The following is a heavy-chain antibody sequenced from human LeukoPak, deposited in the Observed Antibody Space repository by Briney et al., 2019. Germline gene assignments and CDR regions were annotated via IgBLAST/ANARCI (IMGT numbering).Heavy chain of an antibody. J-gene: IGHJ4*02. CDR3: ARDRLTTVTTFHFDY. CDR2: IWYDRTNK. Sequence: GGSLRLSCAASGFTFSTYAMHWVRQAPGKGLGWVAVIWYDRTNKYYADSVKGQFTISRDNSKNTLYLQMSSLRAEDTAVYYCARDRLTTVTTFHFDYWGQGTLVTVSS. CDR1: GFTFSTYA. D-gene: IGHD4-17*01. V-gene: IGHV3-33*01.